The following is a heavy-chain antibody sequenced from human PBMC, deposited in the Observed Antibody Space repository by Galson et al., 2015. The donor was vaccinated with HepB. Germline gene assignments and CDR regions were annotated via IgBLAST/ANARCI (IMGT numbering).Heavy chain of an antibody. Sequence: SVKVSCKASGYTFTSYGISWVRQAPGQGLEWMGWISAYNGNTNYAQKLQGRVTMTTDTSTSTAYMELRSLRSDDTAVYYCARDRSPSWITIFGRGYYYYGMDVWGQGTTVTVSS. CDR2: ISAYNGNT. D-gene: IGHD3-3*01. V-gene: IGHV1-18*04. J-gene: IGHJ6*02. CDR1: GYTFTSYG. CDR3: ARDRSPSWITIFGRGYYYYGMDV.